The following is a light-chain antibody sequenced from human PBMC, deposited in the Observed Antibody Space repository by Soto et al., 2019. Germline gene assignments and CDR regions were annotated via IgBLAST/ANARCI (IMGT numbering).Light chain of an antibody. V-gene: IGKV1-5*01. CDR2: AAS. CDR1: QSISIW. CDR3: QQYNSYSWT. Sequence: DIQMTQSPSALSASIGDRVTITCRASQSISIWLAWYQQKPGKAPKLLIYAASTLQSGVPSRFSGSASGTDFTLTISSLQPDDFATYYCQQYNSYSWTFGQGTKVDIK. J-gene: IGKJ1*01.